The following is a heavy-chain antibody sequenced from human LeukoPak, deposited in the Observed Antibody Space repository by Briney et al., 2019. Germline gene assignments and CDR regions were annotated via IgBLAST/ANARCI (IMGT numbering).Heavy chain of an antibody. CDR2: ISYDGSNK. D-gene: IGHD3-22*01. J-gene: IGHJ4*01. CDR1: GFTFSSDA. Sequence: GGSLRHICAASGFTFSSDAMHWVRQAPGRGLEWVAVISYDGSNKYYADSVKGRFTISRDNSKNTLYLQMNSLRAEDTAVYYCARDPAITMIAVVSTGRGYFESCGHGDLVTVSS. CDR3: ARDPAITMIAVVSTGRGYFES. V-gene: IGHV3-30*04.